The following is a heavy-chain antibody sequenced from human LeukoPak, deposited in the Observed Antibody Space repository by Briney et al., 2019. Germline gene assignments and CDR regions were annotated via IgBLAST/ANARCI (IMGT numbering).Heavy chain of an antibody. Sequence: GGSLRLSCAASGFTFSSYSMNWVRQAPGKGLEWVSSISSSSSYIYYADSVRGRFTISRDNAKNSLYLQMNSLRAEDTAVYYCARSRSIAGDGFDIWGQGTMVTVSS. CDR2: ISSSSSYI. V-gene: IGHV3-21*01. J-gene: IGHJ3*02. CDR3: ARSRSIAGDGFDI. D-gene: IGHD2-21*01. CDR1: GFTFSSYS.